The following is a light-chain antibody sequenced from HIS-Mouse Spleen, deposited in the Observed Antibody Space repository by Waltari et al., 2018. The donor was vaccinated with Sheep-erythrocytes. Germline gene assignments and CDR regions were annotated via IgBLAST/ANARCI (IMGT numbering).Light chain of an antibody. CDR3: CSYAGSYTYV. J-gene: IGLJ1*01. Sequence: QSALTQPRSVSGSPGQSVTISCTGTSSDVGGYNYVSWYQQHPGKAPKLMIHDVSKRPSGVPDRFSGSKSGHTASLTISGLQAEDDADYYCCSYAGSYTYVFGTGTKVTVL. V-gene: IGLV2-11*01. CDR2: DVS. CDR1: SSDVGGYNY.